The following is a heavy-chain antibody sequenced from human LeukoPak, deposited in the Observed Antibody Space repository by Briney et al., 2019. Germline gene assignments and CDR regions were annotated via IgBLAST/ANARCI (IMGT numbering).Heavy chain of an antibody. CDR3: ARGSGSRFDP. V-gene: IGHV3-72*01. CDR1: GFTFSSYW. D-gene: IGHD3-10*01. Sequence: PGGSLRLSCAASGFTFSSYWMSWVRQAPGKGLEWVGRTRNKANSYTTEYAASVKGRFTISRDDSKNSLYLQMNSLKTEDTAVYYCARGSGSRFDPWGQGTLVTVSS. CDR2: TRNKANSYTT. J-gene: IGHJ5*02.